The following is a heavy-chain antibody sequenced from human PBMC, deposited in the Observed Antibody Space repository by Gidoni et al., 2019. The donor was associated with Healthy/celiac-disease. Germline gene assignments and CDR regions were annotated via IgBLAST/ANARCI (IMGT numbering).Heavy chain of an antibody. Sequence: EVQLVESGGGLVQPGGSLRLSCAASGFTCSSYWMSWVRQAPGKGLEWVANIKQDGSEKYYVDSVKGRFTISRDNAKNSLYLQMNSLRAEDTAVYYCARDLSYEWELLVPDYWGQGTLVTVSS. CDR1: GFTCSSYW. CDR2: IKQDGSEK. CDR3: ARDLSYEWELLVPDY. D-gene: IGHD1-26*01. J-gene: IGHJ4*02. V-gene: IGHV3-7*01.